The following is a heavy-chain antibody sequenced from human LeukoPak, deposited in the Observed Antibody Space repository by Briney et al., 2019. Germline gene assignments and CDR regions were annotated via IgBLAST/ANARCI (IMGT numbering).Heavy chain of an antibody. CDR1: GYTLTGYY. CDR3: AKNPYDYYFDY. V-gene: IGHV1-2*02. D-gene: IGHD5-12*01. J-gene: IGHJ4*02. Sequence: ASVKVSCKASGYTLTGYYMHWVRLAPGQGLEWMGWINPSSGDTNYAQKFQGRVTMTRDTSISTAYMELSRLRSDDTAMYYCAKNPYDYYFDYWGQGTLVTVSP. CDR2: INPSSGDT.